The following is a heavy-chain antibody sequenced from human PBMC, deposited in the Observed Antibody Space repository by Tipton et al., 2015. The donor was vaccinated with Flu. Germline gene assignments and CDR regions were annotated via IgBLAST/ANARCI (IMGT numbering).Heavy chain of an antibody. Sequence: TLSLTCTVSGGSISSGGYYWSWIRQHPGKGLEWIGYIYYSGSTYYNPSLKGRVTISVDTSKNQFSLKLSSVTAADTAVYYCARSHLRQLHFDYWGQGTLVTVSS. J-gene: IGHJ4*02. CDR3: ARSHLRQLHFDY. CDR1: GGSISSGGYY. D-gene: IGHD5-18*01. V-gene: IGHV4-31*03. CDR2: IYYSGST.